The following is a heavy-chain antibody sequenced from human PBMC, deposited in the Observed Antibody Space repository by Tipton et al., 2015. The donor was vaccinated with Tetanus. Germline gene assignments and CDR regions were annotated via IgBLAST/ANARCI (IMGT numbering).Heavy chain of an antibody. J-gene: IGHJ4*02. Sequence: LRLSCTVSGGSISSGGYYWSWIRQHPGKGLEWIGDIYYSGSTYYNPSLKSRVTISVDTSKNQFSLKLNSVTDADTAVYYCARDQARGARGWNYFDYWGQGTLVTVSS. CDR2: IYYSGST. CDR1: GGSISSGGYY. D-gene: IGHD1-26*01. V-gene: IGHV4-31*03. CDR3: ARDQARGARGWNYFDY.